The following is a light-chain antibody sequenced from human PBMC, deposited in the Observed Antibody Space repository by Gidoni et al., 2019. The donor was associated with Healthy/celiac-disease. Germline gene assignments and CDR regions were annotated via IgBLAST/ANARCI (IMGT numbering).Light chain of an antibody. Sequence: EIVLTQSPGPLSLSPGERATHSCRASQSVSSSYLAWYQQKPGQAPRLLIYGASSRATGIPDRFSGSGSGTDFTLTISRLEPEDFAVYYCQQYGSSPPRTFXQXTKVXIK. CDR3: QQYGSSPPRT. J-gene: IGKJ1*01. CDR1: QSVSSSY. CDR2: GAS. V-gene: IGKV3-20*01.